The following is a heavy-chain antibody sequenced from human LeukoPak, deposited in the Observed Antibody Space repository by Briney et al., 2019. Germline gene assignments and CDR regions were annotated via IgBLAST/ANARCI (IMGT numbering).Heavy chain of an antibody. J-gene: IGHJ4*02. D-gene: IGHD3-16*01. Sequence: GGSLRLSCAASGFTFSSYSMNWVRQAPGKGLEWVSSISSSSSYIYYADSVKGRFTISRDNAKNSLYLQMNSLRAEDTAVYYCARGPFGGEYLVDYWGQGTLVTVSS. CDR1: GFTFSSYS. CDR3: ARGPFGGEYLVDY. CDR2: ISSSSSYI. V-gene: IGHV3-21*01.